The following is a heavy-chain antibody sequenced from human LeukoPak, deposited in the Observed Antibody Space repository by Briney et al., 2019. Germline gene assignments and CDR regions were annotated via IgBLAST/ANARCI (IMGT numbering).Heavy chain of an antibody. J-gene: IGHJ4*02. Sequence: SETLSLTCTVSGGSISSGDSYWSWIRQPPGKGLEWIGYIYYSGSTYYNPSLKSRVTISVDTSKNQFSLKLSSVTAADTAVYYCAREGDYYDSSGYLTPHFDYWGQGTLVTVSS. V-gene: IGHV4-30-4*01. CDR2: IYYSGST. D-gene: IGHD3-22*01. CDR1: GGSISSGDSY. CDR3: AREGDYYDSSGYLTPHFDY.